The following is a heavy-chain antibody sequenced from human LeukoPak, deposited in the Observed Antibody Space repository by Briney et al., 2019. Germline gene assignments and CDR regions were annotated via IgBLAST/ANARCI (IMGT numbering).Heavy chain of an antibody. V-gene: IGHV3-23*01. D-gene: IGHD2-15*01. CDR3: AKANVKYCSGGSCFDAFDI. CDR2: ISHSGGTT. Sequence: PGGSLRLSCSAAGFTFSSSWMSWVSQAPGKGPEWVSAISHSGGTTYYADSVKGRFTITRDNSKNTLYLQMNSLRAEDTAVYYCAKANVKYCSGGSCFDAFDIWGQGTMVTVSS. CDR1: GFTFSSSW. J-gene: IGHJ3*02.